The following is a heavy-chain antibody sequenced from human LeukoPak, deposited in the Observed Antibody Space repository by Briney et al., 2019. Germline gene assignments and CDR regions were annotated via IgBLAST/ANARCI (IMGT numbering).Heavy chain of an antibody. CDR1: GFTFSSYE. J-gene: IGHJ4*02. V-gene: IGHV3-48*03. D-gene: IGHD3-22*01. Sequence: PGGSLRLSCAASGFTFSSYEMNWVRQVPGKGLEWVSYISGSGSTIYYADSVKGRFTISRDNAKNSLYLQMNSLRAEDTAVYYCVRDYYDNSGRFDYWGQGTLVTVSS. CDR3: VRDYYDNSGRFDY. CDR2: ISGSGSTI.